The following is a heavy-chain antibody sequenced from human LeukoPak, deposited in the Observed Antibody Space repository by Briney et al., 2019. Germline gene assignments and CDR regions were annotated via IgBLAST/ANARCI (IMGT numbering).Heavy chain of an antibody. V-gene: IGHV1-3*03. Sequence: GASVKVSCKASGYTFTSYTIHWVRQAPGQRLEWMGWINAGNGNRKYSQEFQDRVTITRDTSASTAYMELSSLRSEDMAVYYCARARYETRIWPKSRCDYYHYMDVWGKGTTVTVSS. CDR1: GYTFTSYT. J-gene: IGHJ6*03. D-gene: IGHD3-3*01. CDR2: INAGNGNR. CDR3: ARARYETRIWPKSRCDYYHYMDV.